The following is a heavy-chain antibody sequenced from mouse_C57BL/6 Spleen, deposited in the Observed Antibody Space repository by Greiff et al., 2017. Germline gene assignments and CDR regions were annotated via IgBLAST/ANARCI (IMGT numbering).Heavy chain of an antibody. CDR2: IYPGNSDT. Sequence: VQLQQSGTVLARPGASVKMSCKTSGYTFTSYWMHWVKQRPGQGLEWIGAIYPGNSDTSYNQKFKGKAKLTAVTSASTAYMELSSLTNEDSAVYYCTIHTTVWYFDVWGTGTTVTVSS. V-gene: IGHV1-5*01. CDR3: TIHTTVWYFDV. J-gene: IGHJ1*03. D-gene: IGHD1-1*01. CDR1: GYTFTSYW.